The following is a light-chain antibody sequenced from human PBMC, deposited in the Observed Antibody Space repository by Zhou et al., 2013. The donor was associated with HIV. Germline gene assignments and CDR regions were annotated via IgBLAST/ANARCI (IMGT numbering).Light chain of an antibody. Sequence: DIEMTQSPSSMSASIGDKVTISCRSSQSISKYLNWYQHKPGKAPKLLIFGASILASGVPPRFSGSGSGTDFTLAISYLQPDDFATYYCQQSLHFPLTFGGGT. CDR1: QSISKY. V-gene: IGKV1-39*01. CDR3: QQSLHFPLT. J-gene: IGKJ4*01. CDR2: GAS.